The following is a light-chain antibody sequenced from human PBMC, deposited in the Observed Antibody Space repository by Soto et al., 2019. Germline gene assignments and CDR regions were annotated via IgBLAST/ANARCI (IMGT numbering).Light chain of an antibody. CDR1: QSVLFSSNNKNY. CDR3: QQYYSKPLT. CDR2: WAS. Sequence: DIVMTQSPDSLAVSLGERATINCKSSQSVLFSSNNKNYLGWYQQKVGQPPKLLIYWASIRESGVPDRFSGSGSGTDFTLTISSLQAEDVAVYYCQQYYSKPLTFGGGTKVEI. J-gene: IGKJ4*01. V-gene: IGKV4-1*01.